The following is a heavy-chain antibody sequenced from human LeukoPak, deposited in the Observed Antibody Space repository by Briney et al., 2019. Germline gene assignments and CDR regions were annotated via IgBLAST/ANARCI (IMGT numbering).Heavy chain of an antibody. D-gene: IGHD2-2*01. J-gene: IGHJ4*02. V-gene: IGHV5-51*01. CDR3: ASPPTRECSSISCPLSY. CDR1: GYSFSTDW. CDR2: IYPGDSDT. Sequence: GESLKISCKGSGYSFSTDWIGWVRQMPGKGLEWMGIIYPGDSDTKYSPSFQGQVTISADKSISTAYLQWSSLKASDTAMYYCASPPTRECSSISCPLSYWGQGTLVTVSS.